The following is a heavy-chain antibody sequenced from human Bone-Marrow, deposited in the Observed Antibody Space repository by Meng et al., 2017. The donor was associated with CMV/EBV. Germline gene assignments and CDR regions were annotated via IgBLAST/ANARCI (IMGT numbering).Heavy chain of an antibody. V-gene: IGHV3-74*01. CDR2: IKTDGTYA. CDR3: VRDGHSWDFDF. Sequence: GESLKISCAASGFTFDDNAMHWVRQTPQKGLVWVSRIKTDGTYANYADSVDGRFTISRDNAKNALYLQMNSLRGEDTAVYYCVRDGHSWDFDFWGQGTLVTVSS. D-gene: IGHD6-13*01. J-gene: IGHJ4*02. CDR1: GFTFDDNA.